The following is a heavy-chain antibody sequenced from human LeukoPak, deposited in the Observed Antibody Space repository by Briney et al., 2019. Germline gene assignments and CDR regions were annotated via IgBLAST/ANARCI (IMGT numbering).Heavy chain of an antibody. CDR3: ARGASYGYYYYYYMDV. V-gene: IGHV4-34*01. J-gene: IGHJ6*03. CDR2: INHSGST. D-gene: IGHD1-26*01. CDR1: GGSFSGYY. Sequence: SETLSLTCAVYGGSFSGYYWSWIRQPPGKGLEWIGEINHSGSTKYKSSLKSRVTISVDTSKNQFSLKLSSVTAADTAVYYCARGASYGYYYYYYMDVWGKGTTVTVSS.